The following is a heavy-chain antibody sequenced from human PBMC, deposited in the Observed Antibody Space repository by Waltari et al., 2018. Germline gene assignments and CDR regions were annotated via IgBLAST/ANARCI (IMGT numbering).Heavy chain of an antibody. V-gene: IGHV1-46*01. J-gene: IGHJ6*02. CDR1: GYTFTSYY. CDR2: INPRGGST. CDR3: AREELTTEGYYYGMDV. D-gene: IGHD4-4*01. Sequence: QVQLVQSGAEVKKPGASVKVSCKASGYTFTSYYMHWVRQAPGQGLEWMGIINPRGGSTSYAQKFQGRVTMTRDTSTSTVYMELSSLRSEDTAVYYCAREELTTEGYYYGMDVWGQGTTVTVSS.